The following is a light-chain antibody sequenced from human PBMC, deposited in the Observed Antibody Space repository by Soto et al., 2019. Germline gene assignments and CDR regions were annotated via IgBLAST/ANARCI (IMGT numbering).Light chain of an antibody. Sequence: EIVLTQSPATLSLSPGERATLSCRASQSLSNFLAWYQQKPGQAPRLLIYDASNRATGIPVRFSGSGSGTVFTLTISSLEPEDFAVYDCQQRSNLFTFGPGTTVEIK. CDR1: QSLSNF. CDR3: QQRSNLFT. CDR2: DAS. J-gene: IGKJ3*01. V-gene: IGKV3-11*01.